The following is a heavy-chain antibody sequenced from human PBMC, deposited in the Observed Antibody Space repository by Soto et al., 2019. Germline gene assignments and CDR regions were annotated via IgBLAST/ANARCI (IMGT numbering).Heavy chain of an antibody. CDR1: GFNFADNA. Sequence: EVQLAESGGGLVQPGRSLRLSCIASGFNFADNAMHWVRQAPGKGLEWVSGISYKSGKEAYADSVRGRFAISRDNAKNSVYLQMNSLKTEATALYYYAKDPRTSGWSEECYGAFDIWGQGTMVTVSS. V-gene: IGHV3-9*01. D-gene: IGHD6-19*01. J-gene: IGHJ3*02. CDR2: ISYKSGKE. CDR3: AKDPRTSGWSEECYGAFDI.